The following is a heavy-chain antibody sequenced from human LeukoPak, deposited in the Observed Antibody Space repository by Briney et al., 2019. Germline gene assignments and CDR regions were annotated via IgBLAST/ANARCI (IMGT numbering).Heavy chain of an antibody. CDR3: ARGTGAYYYL. CDR1: GGSISGYY. CDR2: IFYSGST. V-gene: IGHV4-59*01. Sequence: PSETLSLTCTVSGGSISGYYWSWIRQPPGKGLEWIGYIFYSGSTNYNPSLKSRVTISVDTSKNQFSLKLSSVTAADTALYYCARGTGAYYYLWGQGTMVTVSS. J-gene: IGHJ3*01. D-gene: IGHD3-22*01.